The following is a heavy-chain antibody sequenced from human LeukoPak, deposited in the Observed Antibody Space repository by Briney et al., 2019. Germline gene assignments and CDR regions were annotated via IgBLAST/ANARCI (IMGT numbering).Heavy chain of an antibody. CDR2: VFYTGST. Sequence: SETLSLTCTVSLASISSGNYYWTWIRQPPGKGLEWIGYVFYTGSTNYIPSLKSRVSISIDTSRNQFSLKVNSVTAADTAVYYCARAPLGVHGPFDYWGQGAQVTVSS. J-gene: IGHJ4*02. CDR3: ARAPLGVHGPFDY. CDR1: LASISSGNYY. V-gene: IGHV4-61*01. D-gene: IGHD3-10*01.